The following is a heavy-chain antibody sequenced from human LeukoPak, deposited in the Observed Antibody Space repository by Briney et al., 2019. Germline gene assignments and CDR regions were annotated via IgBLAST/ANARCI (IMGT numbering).Heavy chain of an antibody. CDR3: ARTRGSHISMAYLDY. Sequence: ASVKVSCKASGYTFIHNFMHWVRQAPGQGLEWMGWINPKNGDTNYPQKFQGRVTMTRDTSISTAYMELSSLRSDDTAVYYCARTRGSHISMAYLDYWGQGTLVTVSS. CDR2: INPKNGDT. V-gene: IGHV1-2*02. D-gene: IGHD2/OR15-2a*01. CDR1: GYTFIHNF. J-gene: IGHJ4*02.